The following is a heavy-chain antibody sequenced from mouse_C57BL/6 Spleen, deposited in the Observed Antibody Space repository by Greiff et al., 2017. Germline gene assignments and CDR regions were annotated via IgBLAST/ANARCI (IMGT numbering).Heavy chain of an antibody. V-gene: IGHV14-1*01. CDR3: TSYYYGSRGYAMDY. D-gene: IGHD1-1*01. CDR1: GFNIKDYY. CDR2: IDPEDGDT. J-gene: IGHJ4*01. Sequence: ESGAELVRPGASVKLSCTASGFNIKDYYMHWVKQRPEQGLEWIGRIDPEDGDTEYAPKFQGKATMTADTSSNTAYLQLSSLTSEDTAVYYCTSYYYGSRGYAMDYWGQGTSVTVSS.